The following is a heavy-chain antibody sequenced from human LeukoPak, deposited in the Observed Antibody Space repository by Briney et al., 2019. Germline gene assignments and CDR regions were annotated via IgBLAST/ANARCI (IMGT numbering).Heavy chain of an antibody. D-gene: IGHD3-22*01. CDR3: ARVVYYYDVSGYSFDL. CDR1: GGSISTRDYY. Sequence: SSETLSLTCTVSGGSISTRDYYWGWIRQPPGKGLGWIASIYYTGSTYYSPSLRSRATMSVDTSKNQFSLELSAVTAADTAFYYCARVVYYYDVSGYSFDLWGRGTLVAVSS. V-gene: IGHV4-39*01. J-gene: IGHJ2*01. CDR2: IYYTGST.